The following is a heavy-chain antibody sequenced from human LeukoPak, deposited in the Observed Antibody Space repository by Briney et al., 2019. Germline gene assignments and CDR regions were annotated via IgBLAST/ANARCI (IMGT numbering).Heavy chain of an antibody. Sequence: PGGSLRLSCAASGFTFSSYGMHWVRQAPGKGLEWVAFIRYDGSNKYYADSVKGRFTISRDNSKNTLYLQMNSLRAEDTAVYYCAKDREAVAGTNYFDYWGQGTLVTVSS. V-gene: IGHV3-30*02. J-gene: IGHJ4*02. D-gene: IGHD6-19*01. CDR3: AKDREAVAGTNYFDY. CDR1: GFTFSSYG. CDR2: IRYDGSNK.